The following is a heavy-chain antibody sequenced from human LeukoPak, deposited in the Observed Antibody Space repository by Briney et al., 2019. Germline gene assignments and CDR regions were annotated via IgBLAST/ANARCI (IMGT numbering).Heavy chain of an antibody. J-gene: IGHJ3*02. Sequence: GGSLRLSCAASGVSVSSNYMSWVRQVPGKGLEWVSIIYSGGNTYYADSVKGRFTISRHNSKNTLYLQMNSLRAEDTAMYYCARDRNAFDIWGQGTKVTVSS. CDR2: IYSGGNT. CDR3: ARDRNAFDI. V-gene: IGHV3-53*04. CDR1: GVSVSSNY.